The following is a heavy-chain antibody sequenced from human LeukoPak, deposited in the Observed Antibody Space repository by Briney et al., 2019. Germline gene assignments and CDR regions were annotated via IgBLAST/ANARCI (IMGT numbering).Heavy chain of an antibody. Sequence: SETLSLTCAVYGGSFSGYYWSWIRQPPGKGLEWIGEINHSGSTNYNPSLKSRVTISVDRSKNQFSLKLSSVTAADTAVYYCARGPPSAFDIWGQGTMVTVSS. CDR2: INHSGST. CDR3: ARGPPSAFDI. V-gene: IGHV4-34*01. J-gene: IGHJ3*02. CDR1: GGSFSGYY.